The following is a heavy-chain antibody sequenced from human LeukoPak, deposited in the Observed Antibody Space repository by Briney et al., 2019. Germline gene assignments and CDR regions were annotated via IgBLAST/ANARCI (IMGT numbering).Heavy chain of an antibody. J-gene: IGHJ4*02. CDR1: GLTFSSYW. CDR3: ARESLGGSSFDY. V-gene: IGHV3-7*01. CDR2: IKQDGSEK. D-gene: IGHD1-26*01. Sequence: PGGSLRLSCAASGLTFSSYWMSWVRQAPGKGLECVANIKQDGSEKYYVDSVKGRFTISRDNSKNTLYLQMNSLRAEDTAVYYCARESLGGSSFDYWGQGTLVTVSS.